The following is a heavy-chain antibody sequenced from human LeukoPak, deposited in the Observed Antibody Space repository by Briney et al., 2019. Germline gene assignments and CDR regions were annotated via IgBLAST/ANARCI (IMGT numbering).Heavy chain of an antibody. Sequence: GGSLRLSCAASGFTVSSNYMSWVRQAPGKGLEWVSVIHSGGSTYYADSVKGRFTISGDTSKNTLYLQMNSLRAEDTAVYYCAREFGSSGWYSYFDYWGQGTLVTVSS. CDR1: GFTVSSNY. CDR3: AREFGSSGWYSYFDY. D-gene: IGHD6-19*01. CDR2: IHSGGST. J-gene: IGHJ4*02. V-gene: IGHV3-66*01.